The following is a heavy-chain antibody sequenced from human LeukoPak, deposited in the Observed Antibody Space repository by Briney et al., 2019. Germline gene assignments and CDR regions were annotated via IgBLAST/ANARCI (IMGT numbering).Heavy chain of an antibody. V-gene: IGHV3-66*01. J-gene: IGHJ4*02. Sequence: GGSLRLSRAASGFIVSNYYMSWGRQAPGKGREWVSVVYSGGDTFHADSVKGRFTLSRDISKNTLYLQMNNLSAEDTAIYYCTRDPDGWGQGTLVTVSS. CDR2: VYSGGDT. CDR1: GFIVSNYY. CDR3: TRDPDG.